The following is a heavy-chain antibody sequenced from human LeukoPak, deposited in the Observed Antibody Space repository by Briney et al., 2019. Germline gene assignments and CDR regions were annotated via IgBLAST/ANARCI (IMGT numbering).Heavy chain of an antibody. V-gene: IGHV1-69*13. Sequence: ASVKVSCKASGGTFSSYAISWVRQAPGQGLEWMGGIIPIFGTANYAQKFQGRVTITADESTSTAYMELSSLRTEDTAVYYCARDLGYCTNGVCHTRFDYWGQGTLVAVSS. D-gene: IGHD2-8*01. CDR2: IIPIFGTA. CDR1: GGTFSSYA. CDR3: ARDLGYCTNGVCHTRFDY. J-gene: IGHJ4*02.